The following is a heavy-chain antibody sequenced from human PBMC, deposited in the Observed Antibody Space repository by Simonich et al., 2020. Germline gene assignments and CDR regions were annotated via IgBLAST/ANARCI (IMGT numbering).Heavy chain of an antibody. J-gene: IGHJ4*02. CDR1: GGSISSSSYY. CDR2: IYHSGST. D-gene: IGHD4-17*01. CDR3: ARDRDGDYDY. V-gene: IGHV4-39*07. Sequence: QLQLQESGPGLVKPSETLSLTCTVSGGSISSSSYYWGWIRQPPGKGLEWIGSIYHSGSTYYNPSLKSRVTISVDTSKNQFSLKLSSVTAADTAVYYCARDRDGDYDYWGQGTLVTVSS.